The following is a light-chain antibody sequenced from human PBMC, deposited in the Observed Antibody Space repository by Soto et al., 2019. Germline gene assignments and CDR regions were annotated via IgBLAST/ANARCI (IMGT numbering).Light chain of an antibody. V-gene: IGLV2-8*01. J-gene: IGLJ1*01. CDR2: EVS. CDR3: SSYTSTNTRL. CDR1: SSDVGGYNY. Sequence: QSVLTQPPSASGSPGQSVTISCTGTSSDVGGYNYVSWYQQHPGKAPKLMIYEVSKRPSGVPDRFSGSKSGNTASLSVSGLQAEDDADYYCSSYTSTNTRLFGTGTKVTVL.